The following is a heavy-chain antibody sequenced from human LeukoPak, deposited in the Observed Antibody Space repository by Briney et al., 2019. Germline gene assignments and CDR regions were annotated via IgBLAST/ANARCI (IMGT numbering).Heavy chain of an antibody. CDR2: IKQDGSEK. J-gene: IGHJ4*02. CDR3: ARRGRVYSSSSGMSY. CDR1: GFTFSSYA. D-gene: IGHD6-6*01. Sequence: PGGSLRLSCSASGFTFSSYAMSWVRQAPGKGLEWVANIKQDGSEKYYVDSVKGRFTISRDNAKNSLYLQMNSLRAEDTAVYYCARRGRVYSSSSGMSYWGQGTLVTVSS. V-gene: IGHV3-7*01.